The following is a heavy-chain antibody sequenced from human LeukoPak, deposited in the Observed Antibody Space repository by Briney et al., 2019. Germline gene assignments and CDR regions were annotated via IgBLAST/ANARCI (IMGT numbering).Heavy chain of an antibody. D-gene: IGHD1-26*01. V-gene: IGHV3-23*01. J-gene: IGHJ4*02. CDR1: GFTFSNYA. CDR3: ASSGSYRFDY. CDR2: ISNSGSNT. Sequence: PGGSLRLSCVASGFTFSNYAMSWVRQTPGKGLEWVSVISNSGSNTYYADSVKGRFTISRDNAKNSLYLQMNSLRDEDTAVYYCASSGSYRFDYWGQGTLVTVSS.